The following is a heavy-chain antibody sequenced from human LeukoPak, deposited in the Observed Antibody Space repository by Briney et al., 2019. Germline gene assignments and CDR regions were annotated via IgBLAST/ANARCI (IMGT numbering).Heavy chain of an antibody. CDR3: ASNYYDSSGYTY. CDR1: GFTVSSNY. Sequence: GGSLRLSCAASGFTVSSNYMSWLPPAPGKGLVGVSVIYSGGSTYYADSVKGRFTISRDNSKNTLYLQMNSLRAEDTAVYYCASNYYDSSGYTYWGQGTLVTVSS. V-gene: IGHV3-53*01. CDR2: IYSGGST. J-gene: IGHJ4*02. D-gene: IGHD3-22*01.